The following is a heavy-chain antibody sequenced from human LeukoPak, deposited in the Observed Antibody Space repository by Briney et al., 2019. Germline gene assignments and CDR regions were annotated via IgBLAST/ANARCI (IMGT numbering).Heavy chain of an antibody. CDR1: GGSVSSGSYY. Sequence: PSETLSLTCTVSGGSVSSGSYYWSWIRQPPGKGLEWIGYIYYSGSTNYNPSLKSRVTISVDTSKNQFSLKLRSVTAADTAVYYCARARYYYDSSGPRRRGSKYYFDYWGQGTLVTVSS. D-gene: IGHD3-22*01. CDR2: IYYSGST. CDR3: ARARYYYDSSGPRRRGSKYYFDY. J-gene: IGHJ4*02. V-gene: IGHV4-61*01.